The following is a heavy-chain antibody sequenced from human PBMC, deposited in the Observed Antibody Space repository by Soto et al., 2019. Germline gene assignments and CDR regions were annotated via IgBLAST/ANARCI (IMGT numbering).Heavy chain of an antibody. CDR1: GGTFHMYA. CDR2: IIPIFDTP. Sequence: QVQLVQSGAEERKPGSAVRVSCKASGGTFHMYAMNWVRQAPGQGLEWMAGIIPIFDTPRYSQQFQGRFTITVDESTSTAYMELSILRSEDTARYYCARSIGSGGVIGGFDYWGQGTLVTVAS. J-gene: IGHJ4*02. CDR3: ARSIGSGGVIGGFDY. V-gene: IGHV1-69*01. D-gene: IGHD3-16*02.